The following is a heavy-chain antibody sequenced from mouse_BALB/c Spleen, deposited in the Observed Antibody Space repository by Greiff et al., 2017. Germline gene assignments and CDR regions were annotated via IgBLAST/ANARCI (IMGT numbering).Heavy chain of an antibody. Sequence: VQLKESGPELMKPGASVKISCKASGYSFTSYYMHWVKQSHGKSLEWIGYIDPFNGGTSYNQKFKGKATLTVDKSSSTAYMHLSSLTSEDSAVYYCARRYGNYPYYAMDYWGQGTSVTVSS. CDR2: IDPFNGGT. J-gene: IGHJ4*01. D-gene: IGHD2-10*02. CDR3: ARRYGNYPYYAMDY. CDR1: GYSFTSYY. V-gene: IGHV1S135*01.